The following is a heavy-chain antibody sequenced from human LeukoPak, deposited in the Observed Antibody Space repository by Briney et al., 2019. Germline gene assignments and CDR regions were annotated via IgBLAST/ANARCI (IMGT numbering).Heavy chain of an antibody. Sequence: GGSLSHFCAASGFIFGSYAMSWVRQGPEKGLEWVSTIRPSGGATYYADSVKGRFTISRDNSKTTLYLQMNSLRDEDTALYHCTRDKSASSPREWFDPWGQGTVVTVSS. CDR2: IRPSGGAT. CDR1: GFIFGSYA. J-gene: IGHJ5*02. V-gene: IGHV3-23*01. CDR3: TRDKSASSPREWFDP. D-gene: IGHD6-6*01.